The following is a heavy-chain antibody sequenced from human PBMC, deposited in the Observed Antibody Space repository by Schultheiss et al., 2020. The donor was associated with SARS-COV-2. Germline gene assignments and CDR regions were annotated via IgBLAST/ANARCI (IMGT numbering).Heavy chain of an antibody. V-gene: IGHV4-61*02. CDR1: GGSISSGSYY. CDR3: AIDYYDSSGYYPDAFDI. J-gene: IGHJ3*02. CDR2: IYTSGST. Sequence: SETLSLTCTVSGGSISSGSYYWSWIRQPAGKGLEWIGRIYTSGSTNYNPSLKSRVTISVDTSKNQFSLKLSSETAADTAVYYCAIDYYDSSGYYPDAFDIWGQGTMVTVSS. D-gene: IGHD3-22*01.